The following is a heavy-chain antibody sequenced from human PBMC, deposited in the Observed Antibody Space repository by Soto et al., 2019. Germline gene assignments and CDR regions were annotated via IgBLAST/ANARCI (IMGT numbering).Heavy chain of an antibody. Sequence: PGGSLRLSCAASGFTVSSNYMSWVLQAPGKGLEWVSVIYSGGSTYYADSVKGRFTISRDNSKNTLYLQMNSLRAEDTAVYYCARDGGYCSGGSCYHSSQYYFDYWGQGTLVTVSS. CDR2: IYSGGST. J-gene: IGHJ4*02. CDR1: GFTVSSNY. CDR3: ARDGGYCSGGSCYHSSQYYFDY. D-gene: IGHD2-15*01. V-gene: IGHV3-66*01.